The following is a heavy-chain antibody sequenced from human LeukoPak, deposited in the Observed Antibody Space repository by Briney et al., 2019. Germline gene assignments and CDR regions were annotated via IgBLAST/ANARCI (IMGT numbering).Heavy chain of an antibody. V-gene: IGHV4-61*02. CDR1: GGSISSGDYY. J-gene: IGHJ4*02. CDR3: AREFDS. CDR2: ISASGRS. Sequence: SLTLSLTCTVSGGSISSGDYYWSWIRQPAGKGLEWIGRISASGRSNYNPSLKSRLTISIDTSKNQFSLMLSSVTATDTAVYYCAREFDSWGQGTLVTVSS.